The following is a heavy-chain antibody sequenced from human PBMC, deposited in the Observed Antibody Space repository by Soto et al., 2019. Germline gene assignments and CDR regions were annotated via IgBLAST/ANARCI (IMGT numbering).Heavy chain of an antibody. V-gene: IGHV2-70*11. D-gene: IGHD3-3*01. CDR1: GFSLSTSGMC. CDR3: ARICVDFWSAPGAMDV. CDR2: IDWDDDK. Sequence: GSGPTLVNPTQTLTLTCTFSGFSLSTSGMCVSWIRQPPGKALEWLARIDWDDDKYYSTSLKTRLTISKDTSKNQVVLTMTNMDPVDTATYYCARICVDFWSAPGAMDVWGQGTTVTVSS. J-gene: IGHJ6*02.